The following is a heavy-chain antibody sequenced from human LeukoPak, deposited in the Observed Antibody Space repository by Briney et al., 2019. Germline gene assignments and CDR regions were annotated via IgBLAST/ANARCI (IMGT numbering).Heavy chain of an antibody. CDR1: SYTLRRCG. Sequence: GRSLTLSCRVWSYTLRRCGVLGPRQAPGKALEWVAVIWYDASNKYYADSVKGRFTISRDNSKNTLYLQMNSLRADDTAVYYCVRGFGVSRFNYLDSWGQGTLVIVSS. J-gene: IGHJ4*02. V-gene: IGHV3-33*07. CDR3: VRGFGVSRFNYLDS. CDR2: IWYDASNK. D-gene: IGHD2-2*01.